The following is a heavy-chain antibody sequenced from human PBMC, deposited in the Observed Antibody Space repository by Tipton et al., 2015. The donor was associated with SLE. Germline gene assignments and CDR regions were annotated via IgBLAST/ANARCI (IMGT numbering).Heavy chain of an antibody. D-gene: IGHD6-13*01. J-gene: IGHJ5*02. CDR1: GGSISSSSYY. Sequence: TLSLTCTVSGGSISSSSYYWGWIRQPPGKGLEWIGSIYYSGSTYYNPSLKSRVTISVDTSKNQFSLKLSSVTAADTAVYYCASCSYSSSWYNWFDPWGQGTLVTVSS. CDR3: ASCSYSSSWYNWFDP. CDR2: IYYSGST. V-gene: IGHV4-39*07.